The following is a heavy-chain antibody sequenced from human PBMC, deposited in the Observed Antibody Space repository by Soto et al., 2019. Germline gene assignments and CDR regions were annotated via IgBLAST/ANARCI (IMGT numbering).Heavy chain of an antibody. J-gene: IGHJ4*02. V-gene: IGHV1-18*01. CDR2: ISAYNGNT. CDR3: ARGRPPVVLFDY. CDR1: GYTFTIYG. Sequence: ASVKVSCKASGYTFTIYGIIWVRQAPGQGLEWMGWISAYNGNTNYAQKLQGRVTMTTDTSTSTAYMELRSLRSDDTAVYYCARGRPPVVLFDYWGQGTLVTVSS. D-gene: IGHD2-15*01.